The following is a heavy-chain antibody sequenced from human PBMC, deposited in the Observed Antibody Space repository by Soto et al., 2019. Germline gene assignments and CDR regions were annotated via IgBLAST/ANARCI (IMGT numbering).Heavy chain of an antibody. Sequence: EAHLVGSGGGLVQPGGSLRLSCAASGFAVSANYLSWVRQAPGKGLEWVSLIYSGGDTDYADSVRGRFTISRDNSKNTLYLQMNSLKAEDTAVYYWATRITTAPYWGQGALVNVSS. V-gene: IGHV3-66*01. CDR2: IYSGGDT. CDR1: GFAVSANY. D-gene: IGHD4-17*01. CDR3: ATRITTAPY. J-gene: IGHJ4*02.